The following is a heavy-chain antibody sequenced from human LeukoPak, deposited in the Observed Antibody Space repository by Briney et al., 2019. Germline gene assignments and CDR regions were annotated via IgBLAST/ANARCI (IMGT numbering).Heavy chain of an antibody. CDR1: GGTFSSYA. CDR2: IIPIFGTA. J-gene: IGHJ4*02. Sequence: SVKVSCKASGGTFSSYASSGVRQAPGQGLEWMGGIIPIFGTANYAQKFQGRVTITADESTSTAYMELSSLRSEDTAVYYCATNYYDSSGYYRHFDYWGQGTLVTVSS. V-gene: IGHV1-69*01. D-gene: IGHD3-22*01. CDR3: ATNYYDSSGYYRHFDY.